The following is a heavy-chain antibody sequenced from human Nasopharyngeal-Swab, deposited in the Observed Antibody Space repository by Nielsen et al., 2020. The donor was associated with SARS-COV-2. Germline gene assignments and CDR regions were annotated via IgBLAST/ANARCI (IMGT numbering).Heavy chain of an antibody. CDR1: GYTFTTYN. CDR3: ARDLGYIRYCSGGSCYQDY. J-gene: IGHJ4*02. D-gene: IGHD2-15*01. V-gene: IGHV1-2*06. Sequence: ASVKVSCKASGYTFTTYNVHWVRQAPGQGLEWMGRINPNSGGTNYAQKFQGRVTMTRDTSISTAYMELSRLRSDDTAVYYCARDLGYIRYCSGGSCYQDYWGQGTLVTVSS. CDR2: INPNSGGT.